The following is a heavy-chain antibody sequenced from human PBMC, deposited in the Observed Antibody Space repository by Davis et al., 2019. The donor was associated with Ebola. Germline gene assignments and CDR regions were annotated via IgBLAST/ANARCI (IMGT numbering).Heavy chain of an antibody. CDR2: ISGSSGKT. J-gene: IGHJ6*04. CDR1: GYTFTTFG. Sequence: ASVKVSCKASGYTFTTFGISWVRQAPGQGLEWVGWISGSSGKTNYAQKFQGRVTITADKSTSTAYMELSSLRSEDTAVYYCASSPYSSGWTFYYYYGMDVWGKGTTVTVSS. CDR3: ASSPYSSGWTFYYYYGMDV. V-gene: IGHV1-18*01. D-gene: IGHD6-19*01.